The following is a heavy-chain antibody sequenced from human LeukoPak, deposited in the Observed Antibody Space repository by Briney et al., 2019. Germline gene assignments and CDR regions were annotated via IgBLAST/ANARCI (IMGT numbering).Heavy chain of an antibody. CDR2: INHSGST. J-gene: IGHJ4*02. V-gene: IGHV4-34*01. CDR3: ARGPKSPRYYYGSGSYIYYFDY. Sequence: SETLSLTCAVYGGSFSGYYWTWIRQPPGKGLEWIGEINHSGSTNYNPSLKSRVTISVDTSKNQFSLKLSSVTAADTAVYYCARGPKSPRYYYGSGSYIYYFDYWGQGTLVTVSS. D-gene: IGHD3-10*01. CDR1: GGSFSGYY.